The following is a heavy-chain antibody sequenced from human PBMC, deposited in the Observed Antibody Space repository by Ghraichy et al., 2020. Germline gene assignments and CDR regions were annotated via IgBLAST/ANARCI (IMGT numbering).Heavy chain of an antibody. CDR1: GFTFRNYA. CDR2: ISGGGNTT. J-gene: IGHJ4*02. CDR3: AKDANHIALFDA. D-gene: IGHD1-14*01. V-gene: IGHV3-23*01. Sequence: GGSLRLSCAASGFTFRNYAMTWVRQAPGKGLEWVSAISGGGNTTHYADSVKGRFTISRDNSRNMLYLRMNSLRAEDTAVYYCAKDANHIALFDAWGLGTLVTVAS.